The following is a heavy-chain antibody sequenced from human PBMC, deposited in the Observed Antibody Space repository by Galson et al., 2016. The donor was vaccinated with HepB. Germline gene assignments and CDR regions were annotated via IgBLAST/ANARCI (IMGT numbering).Heavy chain of an antibody. CDR2: IYLDGNT. CDR3: AKAWQQLVPDLDY. J-gene: IGHJ4*02. V-gene: IGHV3-53*05. CDR1: GFSVSSHY. Sequence: SLRLSCAASGFSVSSHYMTWVRQAPGKGLEWVSVIYLDGNTYYAGSAKGRFTISRDNSKNTLYLQVNSLRTEDTAVYYCAKAWQQLVPDLDYWGQGTLVSVSS. D-gene: IGHD6-13*01.